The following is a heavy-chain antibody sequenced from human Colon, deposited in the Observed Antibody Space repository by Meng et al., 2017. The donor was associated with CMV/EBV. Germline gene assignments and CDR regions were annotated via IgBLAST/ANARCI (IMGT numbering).Heavy chain of an antibody. D-gene: IGHD3/OR15-3a*01. V-gene: IGHV3-74*01. CDR1: NGSISSGGYY. Sequence: GGSLRLSCTVANGSISSGGYYWSWVRQAPGKGLVWVSRINSDGSSISYADFVKGRFTISRDNAKNMVYLQMNNVTADDTALYYCAREDFTTSSYDFWGQGTLVTVSS. CDR2: INSDGSSI. J-gene: IGHJ4*02. CDR3: AREDFTTSSYDF.